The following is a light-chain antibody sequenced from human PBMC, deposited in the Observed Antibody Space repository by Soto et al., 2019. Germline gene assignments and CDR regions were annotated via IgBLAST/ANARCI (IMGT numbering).Light chain of an antibody. CDR2: AAS. CDR3: HQYNHWPPWT. J-gene: IGKJ1*01. CDR1: QSVTTN. Sequence: EIVMTQSPATLSVSPGETTTLSCRASQSVTTNLAWYQQQPGQGPRLLIYAASTRANGIPARFSGSGSGTEFSLTIRGLQSEDFAVYYCHQYNHWPPWTFGQGTKVEVK. V-gene: IGKV3-15*01.